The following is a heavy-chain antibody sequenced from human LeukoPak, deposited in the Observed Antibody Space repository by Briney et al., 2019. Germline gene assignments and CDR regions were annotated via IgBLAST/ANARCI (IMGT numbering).Heavy chain of an antibody. Sequence: ASVKVSCKASGYTFTGYYMHWVRQAPGQGLEWMGWINPNSGGTNYAQKFQGRVTMTRDTSISTAYMELSRLRSDDTAVYYCARERSSSSGFNNWFDPWGQGTLVTVSS. V-gene: IGHV1-2*02. J-gene: IGHJ5*02. CDR1: GYTFTGYY. CDR3: ARERSSSSGFNNWFDP. D-gene: IGHD6-19*01. CDR2: INPNSGGT.